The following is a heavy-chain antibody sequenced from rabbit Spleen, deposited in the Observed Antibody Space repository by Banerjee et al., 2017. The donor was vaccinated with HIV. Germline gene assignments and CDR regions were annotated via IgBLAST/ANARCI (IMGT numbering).Heavy chain of an antibody. CDR3: ARDTGSSFSSYGMDL. CDR1: GVSFSFNSY. V-gene: IGHV1S40*01. Sequence: QSLEESGGDLVKPGASLTLTCTASGVSFSFNSYMCWVRQAPGKGLEWIACIDIGNSGFNYLATWAKGRFTISKTSSTTVTLQMTSLTAADTATYFCARDTGSSFSSYGMDLWGPGTLVTVS. D-gene: IGHD8-1*01. CDR2: IDIGNSGFN. J-gene: IGHJ6*01.